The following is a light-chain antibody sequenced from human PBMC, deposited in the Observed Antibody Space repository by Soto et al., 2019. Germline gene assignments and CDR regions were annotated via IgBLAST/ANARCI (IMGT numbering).Light chain of an antibody. CDR2: DVS. CDR3: SSYTSSSTLV. J-gene: IGLJ2*01. Sequence: TQPATAFGSPGQSITISCTGTSSDVGGYNYVSWYQQHPGKAPKLMIYDVSNRPSGVSNRFSGSKSGNTASLTISGLQAEDEADYYCSSYTSSSTLVFGGGTQLTVL. CDR1: SSDVGGYNY. V-gene: IGLV2-14*01.